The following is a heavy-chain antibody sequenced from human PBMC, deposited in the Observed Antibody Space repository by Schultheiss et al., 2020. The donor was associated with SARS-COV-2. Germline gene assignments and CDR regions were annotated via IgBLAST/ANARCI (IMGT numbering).Heavy chain of an antibody. V-gene: IGHV1-18*04. CDR3: ARGLGYCSGGSCSSDY. CDR1: GYTFTGYY. Sequence: ASVKVSCKASGYTFTGYYMHWVRQAPGQGLEWMGWISAYNGNTNYAQKLQGRVTMTTDTSTSTAYMELRSLRSDDTAVYYCARGLGYCSGGSCSSDYWGQGTLVTVSS. D-gene: IGHD2-15*01. J-gene: IGHJ4*02. CDR2: ISAYNGNT.